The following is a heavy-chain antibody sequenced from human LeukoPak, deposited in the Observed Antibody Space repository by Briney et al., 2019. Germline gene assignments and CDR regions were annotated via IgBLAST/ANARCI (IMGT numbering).Heavy chain of an antibody. Sequence: GGSLRLSCAASGFTFSSYSMSWVRQAPGKGLEWVSSISSSSSYIYYADSVKGRFTISRDNAKNSLYLQMNSLRAEDTAVYYCARSDYYGSGTPDYWGQGTLVTVSS. J-gene: IGHJ4*02. CDR3: ARSDYYGSGTPDY. CDR1: GFTFSSYS. D-gene: IGHD3-10*01. V-gene: IGHV3-21*01. CDR2: ISSSSSYI.